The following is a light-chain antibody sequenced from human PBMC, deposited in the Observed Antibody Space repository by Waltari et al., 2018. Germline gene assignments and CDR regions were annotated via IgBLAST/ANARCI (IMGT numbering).Light chain of an antibody. CDR3: MQTLLAWT. CDR2: FSS. V-gene: IGKV2-28*01. Sequence: DIVMTQSPLSLPVTPGEPATISCRSSQSLLHSNGHYYLDWYLQKRGQSPQLLIYFSSRRASGLPYMVRGRGSGTDLTLKISRGEAEDVGVYYCMQTLLAWTFGQGTKVEIK. CDR1: QSLLHSNGHYY. J-gene: IGKJ1*01.